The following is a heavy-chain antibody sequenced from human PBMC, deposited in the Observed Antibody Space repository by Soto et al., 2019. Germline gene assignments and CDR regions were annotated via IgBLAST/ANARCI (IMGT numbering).Heavy chain of an antibody. J-gene: IGHJ6*02. D-gene: IGHD5-18*01. CDR3: ARLNGYSKQHDYYYYGMDV. CDR1: GGTFSSYA. CDR2: IIPIFGTA. Sequence: QVPLVQSGAEVKKPGSSVKVSCKASGGTFSSYAISWVRQAPGQGLEWMGGIIPIFGTANYAQKFQGRVTITADESTSTAYMELSSLRSEDTAVYYCARLNGYSKQHDYYYYGMDVWGQGTTVTVSS. V-gene: IGHV1-69*01.